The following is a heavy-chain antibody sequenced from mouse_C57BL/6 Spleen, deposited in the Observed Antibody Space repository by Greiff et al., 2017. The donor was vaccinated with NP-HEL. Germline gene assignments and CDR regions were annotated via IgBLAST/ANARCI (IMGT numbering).Heavy chain of an antibody. CDR3: AREDYDEGAWFAY. Sequence: EVKLVESGGGLVKPGGSLKLSCAASGFTFSSYAMSWVRQTPEKRLEWVATISDGGSYTYYPDNVKGRFTISRDNAKNNLYLQMSRLKSEDTAMYYCAREDYDEGAWFAYWGQGTLVTVSA. CDR1: GFTFSSYA. CDR2: ISDGGSYT. J-gene: IGHJ3*01. D-gene: IGHD2-4*01. V-gene: IGHV5-4*01.